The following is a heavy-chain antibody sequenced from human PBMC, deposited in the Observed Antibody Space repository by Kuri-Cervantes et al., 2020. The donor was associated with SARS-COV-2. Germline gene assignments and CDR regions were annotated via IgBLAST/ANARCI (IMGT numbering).Heavy chain of an antibody. Sequence: SETLSLTSAISGDSVSSNSAAWNWIRQSPSRGLEWLGRTYYRSKWYNNYAASVKSRILVSPDTSKNQFSLQLKSVTPEDTALYYCVRGSGSTGILDTWGQGALVTCYS. CDR1: GDSVSSNSAA. CDR3: VRGSGSTGILDT. D-gene: IGHD1-1*01. CDR2: TYYRSKWYN. J-gene: IGHJ5*02. V-gene: IGHV6-1*01.